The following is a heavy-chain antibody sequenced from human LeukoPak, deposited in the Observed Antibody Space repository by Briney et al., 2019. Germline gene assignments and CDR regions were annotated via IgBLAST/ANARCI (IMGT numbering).Heavy chain of an antibody. D-gene: IGHD4-23*01. V-gene: IGHV3-66*02. CDR2: IYIDGST. J-gene: IGHJ4*02. CDR3: AKLPIY. CDR1: GFSVGSQY. Sequence: PGGSLRLSCAASGFSVGSQYMTWVRQAPGQGLEWVSVIYIDGSTYYADSVEGRFTISRDNTKNTLYLQMNSLRPEDTAVYYCAKLPIYWGQGALVTVSS.